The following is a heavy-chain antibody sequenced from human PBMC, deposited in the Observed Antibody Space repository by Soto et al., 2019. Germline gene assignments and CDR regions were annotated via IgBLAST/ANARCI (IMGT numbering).Heavy chain of an antibody. V-gene: IGHV3-33*01. CDR3: ARDRTVGRYGMDV. D-gene: IGHD2-8*02. Sequence: GGSLRLSWAASGFTISSYGMHWVRQAPGKGLEWVAVIWYDGSNKYYADSVKGRFTISRDNSKNTLYLQMNSLRAEDTAVYYCARDRTVGRYGMDVWGQGTTVTVSS. CDR1: GFTISSYG. J-gene: IGHJ6*02. CDR2: IWYDGSNK.